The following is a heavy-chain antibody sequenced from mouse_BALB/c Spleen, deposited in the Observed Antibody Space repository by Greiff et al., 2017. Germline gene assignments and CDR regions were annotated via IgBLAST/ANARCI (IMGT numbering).Heavy chain of an antibody. D-gene: IGHD2-14*01. Sequence: QVQLQQSGPGLVQPSQSLSITCTVSGFSLTSYGVHWVRQSPGKGLEWLGVIWSGGSTDYNAAFISRLSISKDNSKSQVFFKMNSLQANDTAIYYCDRNPSYYRYEFRAMDYWGQGTSVTVSS. CDR1: GFSLTSYG. J-gene: IGHJ4*01. CDR3: DRNPSYYRYEFRAMDY. CDR2: IWSGGST. V-gene: IGHV2-2*02.